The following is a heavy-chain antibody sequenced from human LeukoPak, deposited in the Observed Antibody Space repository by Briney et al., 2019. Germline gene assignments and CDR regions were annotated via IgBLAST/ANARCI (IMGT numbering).Heavy chain of an antibody. D-gene: IGHD6-6*01. CDR1: GFTFSSYA. V-gene: IGHV3-30-3*01. Sequence: GGSLRLSCAASGFTFSSYAMHWVRQAPGKGLEWVAVISYDGSNKYYADSVKGRFTISRDNSKNTLYLQMNSLRAEDTAVYYCARIGYRSSSFDYWGQGTLVTASS. J-gene: IGHJ4*02. CDR2: ISYDGSNK. CDR3: ARIGYRSSSFDY.